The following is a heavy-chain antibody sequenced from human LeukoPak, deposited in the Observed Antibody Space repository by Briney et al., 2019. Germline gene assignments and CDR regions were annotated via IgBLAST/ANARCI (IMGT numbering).Heavy chain of an antibody. CDR1: GFTFSSYA. D-gene: IGHD4-23*01. J-gene: IGHJ4*02. Sequence: GGSLRLSCAASGFTFSSYAMSWVRQAPGKGLEWVSAISGSGGSTYYADSVKGRFTISRDSSKNTLYLQMNSLRAEDTAVYYCAKSSSPHGGNKYYFDYWGQRTLVTVSS. V-gene: IGHV3-23*01. CDR2: ISGSGGST. CDR3: AKSSSPHGGNKYYFDY.